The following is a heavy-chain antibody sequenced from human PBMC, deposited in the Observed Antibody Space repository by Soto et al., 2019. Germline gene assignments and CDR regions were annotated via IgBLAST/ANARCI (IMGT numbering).Heavy chain of an antibody. Sequence: EVQVLDSGGGLVQPGGSQRPSCEASGFTFSNYAMSWVRQAPGKGLEWVSTISATGSTLYADSVKGRFTISRDNSKNTVYLQMNFLRAEDTAVYYCAKVSNKWAVAQRGYFDYWGQGTLVTVSS. CDR3: AKVSNKWAVAQRGYFDY. CDR2: ISATGST. J-gene: IGHJ4*02. D-gene: IGHD6-19*01. CDR1: GFTFSNYA. V-gene: IGHV3-23*01.